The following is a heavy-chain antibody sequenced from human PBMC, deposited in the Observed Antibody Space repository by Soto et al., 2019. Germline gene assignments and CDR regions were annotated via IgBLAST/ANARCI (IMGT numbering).Heavy chain of an antibody. Sequence: GGSLRLSCAASGFTFSSYSMNWVRQAPGKGLEWVSSISSSSSYIYYADSVKGRFTISRDNAKNSLYLQMNSLRAEDTAVYYCAKDRSIAAAGSRSSGMDVWGQGTTVTVSS. CDR2: ISSSSSYI. D-gene: IGHD6-13*01. CDR3: AKDRSIAAAGSRSSGMDV. J-gene: IGHJ6*02. V-gene: IGHV3-21*04. CDR1: GFTFSSYS.